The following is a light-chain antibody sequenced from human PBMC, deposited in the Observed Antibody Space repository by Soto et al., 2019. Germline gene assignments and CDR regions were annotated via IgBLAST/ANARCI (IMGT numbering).Light chain of an antibody. Sequence: QSVLTQPASVSGSPGQSITIPCTGTSSDVGGYDFVSWYQQHPGQAPKLMIYEVIHRPSGVSHRFSGSKSGNTASLTISGLQAEDEAHYYCSSYTSRNSLWLFGGGTKLTVL. CDR2: EVI. J-gene: IGLJ2*01. CDR1: SSDVGGYDF. V-gene: IGLV2-14*01. CDR3: SSYTSRNSLWL.